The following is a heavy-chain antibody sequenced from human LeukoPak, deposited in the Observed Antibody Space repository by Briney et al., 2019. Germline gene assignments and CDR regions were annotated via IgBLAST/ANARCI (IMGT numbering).Heavy chain of an antibody. CDR1: GYIFTGHY. J-gene: IGHJ6*02. CDR2: INPNSGVA. CDR3: ARDQGSSSSYHYYYGMDV. D-gene: IGHD6-6*01. Sequence: ASVKVSCKASGYIFTGHYIHWVRQAPRQGLEWMGRINPNSGVANYAQKFQGRVTMTRVTSVNTAYMDLSTLRSDDTAVYYCARDQGSSSSYHYYYGMDVGGQGTTVTVSS. V-gene: IGHV1-2*06.